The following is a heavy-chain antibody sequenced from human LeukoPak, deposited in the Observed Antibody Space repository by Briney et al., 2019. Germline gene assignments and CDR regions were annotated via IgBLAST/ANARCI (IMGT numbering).Heavy chain of an antibody. CDR2: IIPILGIA. J-gene: IGHJ6*02. CDR1: GVTFSSYA. Sequence: SVKVSCKASGVTFSSYAIIWVRQAPGQGLEWMGRIIPILGIANYAQKFQGRVTITADKSTSTAYMELSSLRSEDTAVYYCARSGPIGSGRYDYYGMDVWGQGTTVTVSS. V-gene: IGHV1-69*04. CDR3: ARSGPIGSGRYDYYGMDV. D-gene: IGHD3-10*01.